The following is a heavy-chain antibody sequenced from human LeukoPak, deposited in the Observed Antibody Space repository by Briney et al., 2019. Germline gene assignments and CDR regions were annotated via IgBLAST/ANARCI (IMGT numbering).Heavy chain of an antibody. D-gene: IGHD1-26*01. CDR2: IIPIFGTA. J-gene: IGHJ5*02. CDR1: GGTFSSYA. Sequence: SVKVSCKASGGTFSSYAISWVRQAPGQGLEWMGGIIPIFGTANYAQKFQGRVTITTDESTSTAYMELSSLRSEDTAVYYCAFRGGATSVTFDPWGQGTLVTVSS. CDR3: AFRGGATSVTFDP. V-gene: IGHV1-69*05.